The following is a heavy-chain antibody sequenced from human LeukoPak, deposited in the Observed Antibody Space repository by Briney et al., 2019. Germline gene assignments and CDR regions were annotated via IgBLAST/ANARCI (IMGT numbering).Heavy chain of an antibody. CDR3: AKVVNSGYYYYFDY. V-gene: IGHV3-30*18. D-gene: IGHD3-22*01. Sequence: PGGSLRLSCAASGFTFSSYAMSWVRQAPGKGLEWVAVISYDGSNKYYADSVKGRFTISRDNSKNTLYLQMNSLRAEDTAVYYCAKVVNSGYYYYFDYWGQGTLVTVSS. CDR1: GFTFSSYA. J-gene: IGHJ4*02. CDR2: ISYDGSNK.